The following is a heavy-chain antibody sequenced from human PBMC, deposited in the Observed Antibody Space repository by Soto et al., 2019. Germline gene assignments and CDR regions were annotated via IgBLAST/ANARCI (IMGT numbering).Heavy chain of an antibody. J-gene: IGHJ4*02. Sequence: TSETLSLTCTVSGGSISSGGYYWIWIRQHPGKGLEWIGYIYYSGSTYYNPSLKSRVTISVDTSKNQFSLKLSSVTAADTAVYYCARDRRYYDSSGYSSFDCWGQGTLVTVSS. CDR1: GGSISSGGYY. V-gene: IGHV4-31*03. D-gene: IGHD3-22*01. CDR2: IYYSGST. CDR3: ARDRRYYDSSGYSSFDC.